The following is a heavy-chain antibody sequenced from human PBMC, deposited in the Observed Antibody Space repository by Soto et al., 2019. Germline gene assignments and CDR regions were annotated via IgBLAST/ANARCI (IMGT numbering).Heavy chain of an antibody. D-gene: IGHD1-26*01. CDR3: ARLPIVGATKGKYYYGMDV. CDR2: IIPIFGTA. V-gene: IGHV1-69*01. J-gene: IGHJ6*02. CDR1: GGTFSSYA. Sequence: QVQLVQSGAEVKKPGSSVKVSCKASGGTFSSYAISWVRQAPGQGLEWMGGIIPIFGTANYAQKFQGRVTITADESTSTVYVELDSLRAEDKAVYYCARLPIVGATKGKYYYGMDVWGQGTPNTVSS.